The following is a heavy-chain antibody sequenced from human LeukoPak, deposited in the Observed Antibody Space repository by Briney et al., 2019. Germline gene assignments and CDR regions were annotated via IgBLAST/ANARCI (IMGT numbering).Heavy chain of an antibody. Sequence: GGSLRLSCAASGFTFSSYAMHWVRQASGKGLEWVAVISYDGSNKYYADSVKGRFTISRDNSKNTLYLQMNSLRAEDTAVYYCARGGRYSRAFDIWGQGTMVTVSS. J-gene: IGHJ3*02. V-gene: IGHV3-30-3*01. CDR2: ISYDGSNK. CDR1: GFTFSSYA. CDR3: ARGGRYSRAFDI. D-gene: IGHD3-9*01.